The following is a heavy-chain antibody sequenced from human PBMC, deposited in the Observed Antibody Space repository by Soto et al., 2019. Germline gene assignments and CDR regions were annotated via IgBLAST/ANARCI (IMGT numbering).Heavy chain of an antibody. Sequence: EVQLVESGGGLVQPGGSLRLSCVDSGFTFSSYWMSWVRQAPVKGLEWVGNIKQDGSEENYVDSVKGRFTISRDNAKNSMYLQMNSLRAEETAVYCGARIAASGRGWDVWGQGTTVVVSS. D-gene: IGHD6-13*01. J-gene: IGHJ6*02. CDR1: GFTFSSYW. V-gene: IGHV3-7*01. CDR2: IKQDGSEE. CDR3: ARIAASGRGWDV.